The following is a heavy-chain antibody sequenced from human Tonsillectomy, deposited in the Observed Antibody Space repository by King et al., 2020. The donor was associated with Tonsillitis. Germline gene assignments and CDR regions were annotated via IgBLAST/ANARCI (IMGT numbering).Heavy chain of an antibody. Sequence: VQLVESGGGLVQPGGSLRLSCGASGFTLRNYSMSWVRQAPGKGLEWVSYISRSGTIYYADSVKGRFTISRDNAKNSLYLQMNSLRAEDTAVYYCAREERYCDSTSCYEVPYYFDYWGQGTLVTVSS. CDR1: GFTLRNYS. CDR2: ISRSGTI. J-gene: IGHJ4*02. CDR3: AREERYCDSTSCYEVPYYFDY. D-gene: IGHD2-2*01. V-gene: IGHV3-48*01.